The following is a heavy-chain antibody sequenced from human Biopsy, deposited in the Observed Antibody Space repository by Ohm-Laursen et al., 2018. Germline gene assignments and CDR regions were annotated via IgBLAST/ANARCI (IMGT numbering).Heavy chain of an antibody. CDR1: GYTFTSYD. Sequence: SSVKVSCKASGYTFTSYDITWVRQASGQGPEWIGWLNPVSGNSNFGQKFRGRVTVTSDTSISTAYMELSGLTSDDTATYYCGRSGGKPPPARPRG. V-gene: IGHV1-8*01. D-gene: IGHD1-14*01. CDR3: GRSGGKPPPARP. J-gene: IGHJ6*01. CDR2: LNPVSGNS.